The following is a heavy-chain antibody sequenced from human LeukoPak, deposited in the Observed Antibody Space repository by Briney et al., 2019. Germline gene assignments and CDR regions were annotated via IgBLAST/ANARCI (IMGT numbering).Heavy chain of an antibody. V-gene: IGHV4-59*08. Sequence: SETLSLTCTVSGCSISSYYWGWIRQPPGKGLEWIGYIYYSGSTNYNPSLKSRVTISVDTSKNQFSLKLSSVTAADTAVYYCARHTENSGWYGVDYWGQGTLVTVSS. CDR3: ARHTENSGWYGVDY. CDR2: IYYSGST. J-gene: IGHJ4*02. CDR1: GCSISSYY. D-gene: IGHD6-19*01.